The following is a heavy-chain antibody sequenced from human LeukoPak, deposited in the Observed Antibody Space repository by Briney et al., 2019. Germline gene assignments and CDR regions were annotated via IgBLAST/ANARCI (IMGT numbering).Heavy chain of an antibody. CDR1: GGSISSYY. V-gene: IGHV4-4*09. CDR2: IYTSGST. CDR3: ARRSNYMDV. J-gene: IGHJ6*03. D-gene: IGHD1-26*01. Sequence: SETLSLTCTVSGGSISSYYWSWIRQPPGKGLEWTGYIYTSGSTNYNPSLKSRVTISVDTSKNQFSLKLSSVTAADTAVYYCARRSNYMDVWGKGTTVTVSS.